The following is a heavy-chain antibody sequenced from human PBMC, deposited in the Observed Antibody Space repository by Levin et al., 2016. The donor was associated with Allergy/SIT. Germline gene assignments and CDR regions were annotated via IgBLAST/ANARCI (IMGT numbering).Heavy chain of an antibody. Sequence: VRQAPGKGLEWVSSISSSSSYIYYADSVKGRFTISRDNAKNSLYLQMNSLRAEDTAVYYCARDPQSREIVVVPAANSYYYYGMDVWGQGTTVTVSS. CDR3: ARDPQSREIVVVPAANSYYYYGMDV. V-gene: IGHV3-21*01. D-gene: IGHD2-2*01. J-gene: IGHJ6*02. CDR2: ISSSSSYI.